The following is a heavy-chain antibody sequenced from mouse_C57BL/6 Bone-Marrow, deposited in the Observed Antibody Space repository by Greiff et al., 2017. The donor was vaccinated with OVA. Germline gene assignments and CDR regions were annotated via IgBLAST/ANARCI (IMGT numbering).Heavy chain of an antibody. D-gene: IGHD1-1*01. CDR2: ISDGGSYT. Sequence: EVKLVESGGGLVKPGGSLKLSCAASGFTFSSYAMSWVRQTPEKRLEWVATISDGGSYTYYPDNVKGRFTISRDNAKNNLYLQMSHLKSEDTAMYYCARGGITTVVARRYFDVWGTGTTVTVSS. CDR3: ARGGITTVVARRYFDV. V-gene: IGHV5-4*03. CDR1: GFTFSSYA. J-gene: IGHJ1*03.